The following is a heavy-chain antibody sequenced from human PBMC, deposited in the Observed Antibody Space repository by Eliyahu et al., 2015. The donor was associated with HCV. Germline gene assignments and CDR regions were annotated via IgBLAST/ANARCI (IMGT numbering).Heavy chain of an antibody. CDR3: ARGRSSSWSPSGYDP. D-gene: IGHD6-13*01. Sequence: QPPGKGLEWIGEINHSGSTNYNPSLKSRVTISVDTSKNQFSLKLSSVTAADTAVYYCARGRSSSWSPSGYDPWGQGTLVTVSS. CDR2: INHSGST. J-gene: IGHJ5*02. V-gene: IGHV4-34*01.